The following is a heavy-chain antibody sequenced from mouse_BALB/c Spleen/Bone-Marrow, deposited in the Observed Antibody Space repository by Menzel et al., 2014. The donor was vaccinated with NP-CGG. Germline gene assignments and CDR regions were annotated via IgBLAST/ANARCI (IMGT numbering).Heavy chain of an antibody. CDR3: ARDNYGSRFDY. CDR1: GFTFSSYG. J-gene: IGHJ2*01. Sequence: EVMLVESGGGLVQPGGSLKLSCAASGFTFSSYGMSWVRQTPDERLELVATINNNDGNTYYPDSVKGRFTISRDNAKNTLYLQMSSLKSEDTAMYYCARDNYGSRFDYWGQGTTLTVSS. CDR2: INNNDGNT. D-gene: IGHD1-1*01. V-gene: IGHV5-6-3*01.